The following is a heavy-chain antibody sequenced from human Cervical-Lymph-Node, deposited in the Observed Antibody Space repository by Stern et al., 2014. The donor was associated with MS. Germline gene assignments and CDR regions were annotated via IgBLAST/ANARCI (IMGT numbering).Heavy chain of an antibody. CDR2: INPNSGGP. D-gene: IGHD6-19*01. CDR1: GYTFTGYY. J-gene: IGHJ6*02. Sequence: VQLVQSGAEVKKPGASVKVSCKASGYTFTGYYMHWVRQAPGQGLEWMGWINPNSGGPNYAQKFQGWVTMTRDTSISTAYMELSRLRSDDTAVYYCARDNRIAVAGTYYYYGMDVWGQGTTVTVSS. CDR3: ARDNRIAVAGTYYYYGMDV. V-gene: IGHV1-2*04.